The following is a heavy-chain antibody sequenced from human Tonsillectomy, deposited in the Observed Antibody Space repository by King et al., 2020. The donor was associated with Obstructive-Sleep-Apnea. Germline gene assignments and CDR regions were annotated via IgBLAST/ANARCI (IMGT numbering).Heavy chain of an antibody. J-gene: IGHJ4*02. V-gene: IGHV4-39*01. D-gene: IGHD4-23*01. CDR3: ARLTTVVTPFDY. CDR1: GGSISSSGYY. Sequence: QLQESGPGLVKPSETLSLTCTVSGGSISSSGYYWGWIRQPPGKGLEWIGSIYYSGSTYHNPSLKSRVTISVDTSKNKFSLKLSSVTAADTAVYYCARLTTVVTPFDYWGQGTLVTVSS. CDR2: IYYSGST.